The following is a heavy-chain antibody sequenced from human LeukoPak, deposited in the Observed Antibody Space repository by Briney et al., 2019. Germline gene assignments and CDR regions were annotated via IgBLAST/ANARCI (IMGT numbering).Heavy chain of an antibody. CDR2: ISGSGGST. Sequence: PGGSLRLSCAASGFTFSSYAMSWVRQAPGKGLEWVSAISGSGGSTYYADSVKGRFAISRDNSKNTLYLQMNSLRAEDTAVYYCAKGAHYYGSGSYYAAEYFQHWGQGTLVTVSS. V-gene: IGHV3-23*01. J-gene: IGHJ1*01. CDR1: GFTFSSYA. D-gene: IGHD3-10*01. CDR3: AKGAHYYGSGSYYAAEYFQH.